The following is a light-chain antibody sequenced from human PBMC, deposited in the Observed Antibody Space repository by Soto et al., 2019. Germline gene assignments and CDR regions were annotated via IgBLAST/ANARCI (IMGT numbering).Light chain of an antibody. Sequence: EVVLTQSPGTLSLSAGERATLSCRASQSVASDHLAWYQQKPGQAPRLLIYAASTRAAGIPDRFSGSGSGTDFTLTISRLEPEDFGVFFCHHYGRSPIFTFGPGTTVEMK. J-gene: IGKJ3*01. V-gene: IGKV3-20*01. CDR1: QSVASDH. CDR2: AAS. CDR3: HHYGRSPIFT.